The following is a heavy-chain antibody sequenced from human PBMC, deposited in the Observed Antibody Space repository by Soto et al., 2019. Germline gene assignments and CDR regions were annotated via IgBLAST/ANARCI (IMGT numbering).Heavy chain of an antibody. Sequence: QVQLQESGPGLVKPSGTLSLTCAVSGGSISSSNWWSWVRQPPGKGLEWIGEIYHSVSTNYNPSLKSPVTITVDKSKNQLSLKLSAVTAADPAVYYCARGYFDWQEPGYFDYWGQGTLVTVSS. CDR3: ARGYFDWQEPGYFDY. D-gene: IGHD3-9*01. J-gene: IGHJ4*02. CDR2: IYHSVST. V-gene: IGHV4-4*02. CDR1: GGSISSSNW.